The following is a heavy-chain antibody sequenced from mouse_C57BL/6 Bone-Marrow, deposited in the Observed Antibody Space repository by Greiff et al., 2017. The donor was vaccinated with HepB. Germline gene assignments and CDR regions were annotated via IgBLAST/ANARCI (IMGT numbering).Heavy chain of an antibody. CDR3: AREGNYYGSSSHFDY. CDR1: GFTFSSYG. V-gene: IGHV5-6*01. D-gene: IGHD1-1*01. J-gene: IGHJ2*01. Sequence: EVKLMESGGDLVKPGGSLKLSCAASGFTFSSYGMSWVRQTPDKRLEWVATISSGGSYTYYPDSVKGRFTISRDNAKNTLYLQMSSLKSEDTAMYYCAREGNYYGSSSHFDYWGQGTTLTVSS. CDR2: ISSGGSYT.